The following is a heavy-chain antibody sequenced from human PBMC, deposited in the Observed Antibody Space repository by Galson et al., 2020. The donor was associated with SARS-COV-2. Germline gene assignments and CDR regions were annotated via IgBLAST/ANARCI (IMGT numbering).Heavy chain of an antibody. Sequence: SLKIYCAASGFTFSNAWMSWVRQAPGKGLEWVGRIKSNTDGGTTDYAAPVKGRFTISRDDSKNTLYLQMNSLKTEDTAVYYCTTGHYYYDSSGYSNDAFDIWGQGTMVTVSS. CDR1: GFTFSNAW. V-gene: IGHV3-15*01. CDR2: IKSNTDGGTT. J-gene: IGHJ3*02. CDR3: TTGHYYYDSSGYSNDAFDI. D-gene: IGHD3-22*01.